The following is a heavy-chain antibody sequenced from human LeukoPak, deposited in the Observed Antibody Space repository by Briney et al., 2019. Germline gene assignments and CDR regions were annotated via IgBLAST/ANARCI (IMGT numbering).Heavy chain of an antibody. D-gene: IGHD3-22*01. J-gene: IGHJ6*02. CDR3: ARDIYYYDSSGRTHYYGMDV. CDR1: GFTFSSYG. CDR2: IWYDGSNK. V-gene: IGHV3-33*01. Sequence: PGGSLRLSCAASGFTFSSYGMHWVRQAPGKGLEWVAVIWYDGSNKYYADSVKGRFTISRDNSKNTLYLQMNSLRAEDTAVYYCARDIYYYDSSGRTHYYGMDVWGQGTTVTVSS.